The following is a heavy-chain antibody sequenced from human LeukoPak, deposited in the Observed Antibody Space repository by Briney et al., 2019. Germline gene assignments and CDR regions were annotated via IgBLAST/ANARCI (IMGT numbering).Heavy chain of an antibody. D-gene: IGHD6-13*01. CDR2: ISGSGGST. CDR3: AKDTLYSSTIDY. V-gene: IGHV3-23*01. CDR1: GFTFSSYA. J-gene: IGHJ4*02. Sequence: PGGSLRLSCAASGFTFSSYAMTWVRRAPGKGLEWVSAISGSGGSTYYADSVKGRLTISRDNSKNTLYLQMNSRRAEDTAVYYCAKDTLYSSTIDYWGQGTLVTVSS.